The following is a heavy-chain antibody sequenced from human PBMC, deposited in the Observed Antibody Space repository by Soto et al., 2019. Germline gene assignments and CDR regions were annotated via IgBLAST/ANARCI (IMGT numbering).Heavy chain of an antibody. D-gene: IGHD3-22*01. CDR3: ARSLITYDSSGYSYYFDS. V-gene: IGHV1-8*01. Sequence: GASVKVSCKASGYTFTSYDINWVRQATGQGLEWMGWMNPNNGNTGYAQKFQGRVTMTRNTSISTAYMELSSLRSEDTAVYHCARSLITYDSSGYSYYFDSWGQGTLVTVSS. CDR1: GYTFTSYD. J-gene: IGHJ4*02. CDR2: MNPNNGNT.